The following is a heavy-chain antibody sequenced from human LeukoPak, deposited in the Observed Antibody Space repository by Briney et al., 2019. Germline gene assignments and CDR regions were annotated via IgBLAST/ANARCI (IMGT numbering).Heavy chain of an antibody. D-gene: IGHD3-10*01. V-gene: IGHV3-30-3*01. J-gene: IGHJ4*02. CDR1: GFTFSSYA. CDR3: ASHSDPPY. CDR2: ISYDGSNK. Sequence: GGSLRLSCAASGFTFSSYAMYWVRQAPGKGLEWVAVISYDGSNKYYADSVKGRFTISRDNSKNTLYLQMNSLRAEDTAVYYCASHSDPPYWGQGTLVTVSS.